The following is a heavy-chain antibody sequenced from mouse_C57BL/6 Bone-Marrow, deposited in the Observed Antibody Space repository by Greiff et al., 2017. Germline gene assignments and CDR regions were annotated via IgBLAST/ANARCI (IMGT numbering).Heavy chain of an antibody. CDR3: ALIYDGYYGGYYFDY. J-gene: IGHJ2*01. CDR2: IDPANGNT. CDR1: GFNIKNTY. V-gene: IGHV14-3*01. D-gene: IGHD2-3*01. Sequence: EVQLQQSVAELVRPGASVKLSCTASGFNIKNTYMHWVKQMPEQGLEWIGRIDPANGNTKYAPKFQGKATITADTSTNTAYLQLSSLTSEDTAIYYCALIYDGYYGGYYFDYWGQGTTLTVSS.